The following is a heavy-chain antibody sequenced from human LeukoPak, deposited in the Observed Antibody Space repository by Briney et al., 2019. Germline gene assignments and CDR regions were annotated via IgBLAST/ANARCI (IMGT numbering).Heavy chain of an antibody. Sequence: ASVKVSCKASGYTFTGYYMHWVRQAPGQGLEWMGWINPNSGGTNYAQKFQGRVTMTRDTSISTAYMELSRLRSDDTAVYYCARGRPVEFPDLGYWGQGTLVTVSS. CDR3: ARGRPVEFPDLGY. CDR2: INPNSGGT. J-gene: IGHJ4*02. V-gene: IGHV1-2*02. D-gene: IGHD2-15*01. CDR1: GYTFTGYY.